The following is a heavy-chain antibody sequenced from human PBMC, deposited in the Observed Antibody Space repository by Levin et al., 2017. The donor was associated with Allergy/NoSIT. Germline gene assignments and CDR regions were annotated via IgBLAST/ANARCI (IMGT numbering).Heavy chain of an antibody. D-gene: IGHD3-10*01. CDR3: ARVRYYGSGRGTFDY. CDR1: GGSISSYY. CDR2: IYYSGST. J-gene: IGHJ4*02. V-gene: IGHV4-59*01. Sequence: SETLSLTCTVSGGSISSYYWSWIRQPPGKGLEWIGYIYYSGSTNYNPFLKSRVTISVDTSKNQFSLKLSSVTAADTAVYYCARVRYYGSGRGTFDYWGQGTLVTVSS.